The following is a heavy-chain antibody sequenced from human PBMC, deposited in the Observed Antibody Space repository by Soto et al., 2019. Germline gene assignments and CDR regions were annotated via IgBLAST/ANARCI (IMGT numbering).Heavy chain of an antibody. D-gene: IGHD6-6*01. CDR3: ARGRYSISSDWGN. Sequence: ASVKVSCKASGYTFTNYYIHWVRQAPGQWLQWMGVINPSGGTTDYAQKFQGRVTMTRDTSTSTVYMELSSLKSEDTAQYYCARGRYSISSDWGNWGQGTLVTVSS. CDR2: INPSGGTT. J-gene: IGHJ4*02. CDR1: GYTFTNYY. V-gene: IGHV1-46*01.